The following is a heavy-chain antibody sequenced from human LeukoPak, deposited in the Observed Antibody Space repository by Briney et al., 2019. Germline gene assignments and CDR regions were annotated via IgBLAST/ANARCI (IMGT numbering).Heavy chain of an antibody. V-gene: IGHV3-23*01. CDR3: AKTPGGVVVILSRWGMDV. CDR1: GFTFSSYA. Sequence: PGGSLRLSCAASGFTFSSYAMSWVRQAPGRGLGWVSAISGSGGSTYYADSVKGRFTISRDNSKNTLYLQMNSLRAEDTAVYYCAKTPGGVVVILSRWGMDVWGQGTTVTVSS. J-gene: IGHJ6*02. CDR2: ISGSGGST. D-gene: IGHD3-22*01.